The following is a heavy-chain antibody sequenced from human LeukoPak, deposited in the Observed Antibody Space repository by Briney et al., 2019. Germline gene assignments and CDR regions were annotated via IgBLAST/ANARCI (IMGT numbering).Heavy chain of an antibody. V-gene: IGHV3-72*01. J-gene: IGHJ4*02. D-gene: IGHD3-16*01. CDR3: ARASIIMTPYYFDY. CDR1: GFTFSDHY. Sequence: GGSLRLSCAASGFTFSDHYMDWVRQAPGKGLEWVGRIRNKANSYTTEYAASVEGRFTISRDDSKNSLYLQMNSLKTEDTAVYYCARASIIMTPYYFDYWGQGTLVTVSS. CDR2: IRNKANSYTT.